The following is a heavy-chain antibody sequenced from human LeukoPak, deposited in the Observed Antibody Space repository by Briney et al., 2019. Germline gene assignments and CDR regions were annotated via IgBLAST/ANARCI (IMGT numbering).Heavy chain of an antibody. CDR3: ARARSGKWGFDY. CDR1: GGSFSGYY. D-gene: IGHD1-26*01. J-gene: IGHJ4*02. CDR2: INHSGSI. V-gene: IGHV4-34*01. Sequence: SETLSLACTVYGGSFSGYYWSWIRQPPGRGLEWIGEINHSGSINYNPSLKSRVTISVDTSKNQFSLKLSSVTAADTAVYYCARARSGKWGFDYWGQGTLVTVSS.